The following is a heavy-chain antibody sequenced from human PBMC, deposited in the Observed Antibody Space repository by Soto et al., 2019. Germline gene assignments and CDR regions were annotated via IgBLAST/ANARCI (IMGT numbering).Heavy chain of an antibody. CDR2: ISAYNGNT. D-gene: IGHD3-3*01. CDR1: GYTFTSYG. V-gene: IGHV1-18*01. CDR3: ARDRYYDFWSGYYDAFDI. Sequence: ASVTVSCKASGYTFTSYGISWVRQAPGQGLEWMGWISAYNGNTNYAQKLQGRVTMTTDTSTSTAYMELRSLRSDDTAVYYCARDRYYDFWSGYYDAFDIWGQGTMVTVSS. J-gene: IGHJ3*02.